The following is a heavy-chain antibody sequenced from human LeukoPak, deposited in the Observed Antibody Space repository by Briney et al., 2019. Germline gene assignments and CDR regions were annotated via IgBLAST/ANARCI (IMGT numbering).Heavy chain of an antibody. V-gene: IGHV3-30*18. CDR1: GFAFSSYG. J-gene: IGHJ4*02. CDR3: AKDRSNNFDY. CDR2: ISYDGSNK. Sequence: GGSLRLSCAASGFAFSSYGMHWVRQAPGKGLEWVAVISYDGSNKYYADSVKGRFTISRDISKNTPYLQMNSLRPEDTAVYYCAKDRSNNFDYWGQGTLVTVSS.